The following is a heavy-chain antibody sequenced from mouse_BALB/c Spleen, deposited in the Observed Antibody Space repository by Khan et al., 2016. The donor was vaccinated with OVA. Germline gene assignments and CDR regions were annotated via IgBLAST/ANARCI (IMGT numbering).Heavy chain of an antibody. V-gene: IGHV2-6-5*01. CDR1: GFSLSDYG. Sequence: VQLQESGPGLVAPSQNLSITCTVSGFSLSDYGVSWIRQPPGKGLEWLGVLWGGGSTYYNSVLKSRLSISKDNSKSQVFLKMSSLQSDDTAMYYCAKGGWSYYYTLDYWGQGTSVTVSS. CDR3: AKGGWSYYYTLDY. CDR2: LWGGGST. J-gene: IGHJ4*01.